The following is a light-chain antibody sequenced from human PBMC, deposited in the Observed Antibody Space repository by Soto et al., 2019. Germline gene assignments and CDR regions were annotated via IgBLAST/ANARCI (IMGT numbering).Light chain of an antibody. CDR1: QSVTSTY. Sequence: EIVLTQSPGTLSLSPGERATLSCRASQSVTSTYLAWYQQKPGQAPRLLMSDASSRATGIPDRFSGSGSGTDFTLTISRLEPEDCAVYYCHQYATSPLTFGGWTKVEIK. CDR2: DAS. CDR3: HQYATSPLT. J-gene: IGKJ4*01. V-gene: IGKV3-20*01.